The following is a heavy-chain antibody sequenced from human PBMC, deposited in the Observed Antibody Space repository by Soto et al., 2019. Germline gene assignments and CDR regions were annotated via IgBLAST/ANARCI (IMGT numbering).Heavy chain of an antibody. J-gene: IGHJ4*02. CDR3: TRRSYDSSGYHR. V-gene: IGHV3-73*01. Sequence: GGSLRLSCAASGFTFSGSAMHWVRQASGKGLEWVGRIRSEANSYATAYAASVKGRFTISRDDSKNTAYLQMNSLKTEDTAVYYCTRRSYDSSGYHRWGQGTLVTVSS. D-gene: IGHD3-22*01. CDR1: GFTFSGSA. CDR2: IRSEANSYAT.